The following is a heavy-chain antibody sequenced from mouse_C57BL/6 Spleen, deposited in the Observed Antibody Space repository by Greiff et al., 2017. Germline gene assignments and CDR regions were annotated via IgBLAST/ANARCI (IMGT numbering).Heavy chain of an antibody. CDR1: GYTFTDYN. Sequence: VQLQQSGPELVKPGASVKMSCKASGYTFTDYNMHWVKQSHGKSLEWIGYINPNNGGTSYNQKFKGKATLTVNKSSSTAYMELRSLTSEDSAVYYCARSIYYGSVYFDYWGQGTTLTVSS. CDR3: ARSIYYGSVYFDY. J-gene: IGHJ2*01. CDR2: INPNNGGT. D-gene: IGHD1-1*01. V-gene: IGHV1-22*01.